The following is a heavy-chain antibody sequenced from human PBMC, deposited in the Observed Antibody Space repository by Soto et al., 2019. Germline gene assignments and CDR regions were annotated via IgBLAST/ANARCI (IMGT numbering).Heavy chain of an antibody. Sequence: QVQLVESGGGVVQPGRSLRLSCAASGFTFSSYAMHWVRQAPGKGLEWVAVISYDGSNKYYADSVKGRFTISRDNSKNTLYLQMTSLRAEDTAVYYSARGVEGIYYLYYYYYGMDVWGQGTTVTVS. J-gene: IGHJ6*02. CDR2: ISYDGSNK. D-gene: IGHD1-26*01. V-gene: IGHV3-30-3*01. CDR3: ARGVEGIYYLYYYYYGMDV. CDR1: GFTFSSYA.